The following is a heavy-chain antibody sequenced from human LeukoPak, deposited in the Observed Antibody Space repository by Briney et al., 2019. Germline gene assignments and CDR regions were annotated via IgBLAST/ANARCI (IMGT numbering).Heavy chain of an antibody. Sequence: ASVKVSRKASGYTFTGYYMHWVRQAPGQGLEWMGWINPNSGGTNYAQKFQGRVTMTRDTSISTAYMELSRLRSDDTAVYYCARVGDSQYGGFDYWGQGTLVTVSS. D-gene: IGHD4-17*01. CDR3: ARVGDSQYGGFDY. CDR1: GYTFTGYY. V-gene: IGHV1-2*02. J-gene: IGHJ4*02. CDR2: INPNSGGT.